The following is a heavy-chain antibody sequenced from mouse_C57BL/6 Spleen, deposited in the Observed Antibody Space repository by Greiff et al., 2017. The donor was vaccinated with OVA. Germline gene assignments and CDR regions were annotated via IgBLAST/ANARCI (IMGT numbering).Heavy chain of an antibody. Sequence: QVQLKQPGAELVKPGASVKLSCKASGHTFTSYWMHWVKQRPGQGLEWIGMIHPNSGSTNYNEKFKSKATLTVDKSSSTAYMQLSSLTSEDSAVYYCARRGLYDGYFFDYWGQGTTLTVSS. CDR1: GHTFTSYW. CDR2: IHPNSGST. CDR3: ARRGLYDGYFFDY. J-gene: IGHJ2*01. D-gene: IGHD2-3*01. V-gene: IGHV1-64*01.